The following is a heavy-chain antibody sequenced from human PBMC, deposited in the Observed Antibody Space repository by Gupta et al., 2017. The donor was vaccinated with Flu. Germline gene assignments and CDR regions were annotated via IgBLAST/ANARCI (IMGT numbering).Heavy chain of an antibody. Sequence: YLHWVRQAPGQGLEWMGRNNPNSGGTKYAQKFQGRVTMTSDTSINTAYMELSSLGSDDTAVYYCARVQYCSTTSCYEPFDSWGQGTQVTVSS. D-gene: IGHD2-2*01. CDR2: NNPNSGGT. J-gene: IGHJ4*02. CDR1: Y. CDR3: ARVQYCSTTSCYEPFDS. V-gene: IGHV1-2*06.